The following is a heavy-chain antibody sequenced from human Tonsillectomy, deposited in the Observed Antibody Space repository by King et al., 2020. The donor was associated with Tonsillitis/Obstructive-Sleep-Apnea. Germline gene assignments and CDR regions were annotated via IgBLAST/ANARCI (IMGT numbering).Heavy chain of an antibody. V-gene: IGHV1-18*01. J-gene: IGHJ4*02. Sequence: VQLVESGAEVKKPGASVKVSCKASGYTFTSCGISWVRQAPGQGLEWMGWISTYNGNTNYAQKLQGRVTMTTDTSNTTAYMELRSLRSDDTAVYYCAKSNWNDEWTPGYYFDYWGQGTLVTVSS. CDR3: AKSNWNDEWTPGYYFDY. CDR1: GYTFTSCG. D-gene: IGHD1-20*01. CDR2: ISTYNGNT.